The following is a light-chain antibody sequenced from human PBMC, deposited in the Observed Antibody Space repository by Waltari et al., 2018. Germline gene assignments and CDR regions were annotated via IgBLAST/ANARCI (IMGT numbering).Light chain of an antibody. CDR3: QQYNDWYS. V-gene: IGKV3-15*01. Sequence: EKVMTQSPATLSVSPGEVVTLSCRASQSVSSNVAWYQHRPGQAPRLLIYDASTRASGIPARFSGSWSVTEFTLTISGLQSEDCALYYCQQYNDWYSFGQGTKLEIK. J-gene: IGKJ2*03. CDR1: QSVSSN. CDR2: DAS.